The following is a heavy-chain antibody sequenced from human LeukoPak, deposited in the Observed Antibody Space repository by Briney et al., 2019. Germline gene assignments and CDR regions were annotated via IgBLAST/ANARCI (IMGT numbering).Heavy chain of an antibody. CDR1: GFTFSDQY. CDR3: ARDFGSGWYGYFQH. V-gene: IGHV3-11*06. Sequence: PGGSLRLSCAASGFTFSDQYMSWIRQAPGKGLEWVSYISSSSSYTNYADSVNGRFTISRDNAKNSLYLQMNSLRAEDTAVYYCARDFGSGWYGYFQHWGQGNLGIVSS. D-gene: IGHD6-19*01. CDR2: ISSSSSYT. J-gene: IGHJ1*01.